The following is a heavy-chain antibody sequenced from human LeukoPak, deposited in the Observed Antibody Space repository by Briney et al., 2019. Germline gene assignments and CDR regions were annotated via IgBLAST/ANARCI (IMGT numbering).Heavy chain of an antibody. V-gene: IGHV3-48*03. CDR3: ARFAATTLTPYFDY. CDR2: ISSSGSTI. Sequence: GGSLRLSCAASGFTFSSYEMNWVRQAPGKGLEWVSYISSSGSTIYYADSVKGRFTISRDNAKNSLYLQMNSLRAEDTAVYYCARFAATTLTPYFDYWGQGTLVAVSS. J-gene: IGHJ4*02. D-gene: IGHD2-15*01. CDR1: GFTFSSYE.